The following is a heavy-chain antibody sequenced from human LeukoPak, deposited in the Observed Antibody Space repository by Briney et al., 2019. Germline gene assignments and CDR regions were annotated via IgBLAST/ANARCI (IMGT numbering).Heavy chain of an antibody. CDR3: ATSAQNSTGYYSSFDP. D-gene: IGHD3-22*01. V-gene: IGHV4-38-2*01. CDR2: IYYSGST. J-gene: IGHJ5*02. Sequence: PSETLSLTCAVSAYTVSSGIYWGWLRQPPGKGLERIGIIYYSGSTYYNPSLKSRLTISVDTSKYQLSLKLSSVTAADTAVYYCATSAQNSTGYYSSFDPWGQGTLVTVSS. CDR1: AYTVSSGIY.